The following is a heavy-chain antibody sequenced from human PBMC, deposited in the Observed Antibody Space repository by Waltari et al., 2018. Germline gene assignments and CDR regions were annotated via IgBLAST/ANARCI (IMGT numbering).Heavy chain of an antibody. D-gene: IGHD6-13*01. CDR2: IYYSGST. Sequence: QVQLQQWGAGLSKPSETLSLTCAVYGGTFSNNYWSWIRQPPGKGLEWIGYIYYSGSTNYNPSLKSRVTISVDTSKNQFSLKLSSVTAADTAVYYCARDAEQLGSDYWGQGTLVTVSS. CDR1: GGTFSNNY. J-gene: IGHJ4*02. CDR3: ARDAEQLGSDY. V-gene: IGHV4-34*11.